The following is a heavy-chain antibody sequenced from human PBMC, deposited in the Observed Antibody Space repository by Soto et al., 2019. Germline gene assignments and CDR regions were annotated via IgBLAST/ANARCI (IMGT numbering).Heavy chain of an antibody. D-gene: IGHD2-2*01. CDR2: IYPGDSDT. Sequence: GESLKISCKGSGYSFTSYWIGWVRQMPGKGLEWMGIIYPGDSDTRYSPSFQGQVTISADKSISTAYLQWSSLKASDTAMYYCATGIVVVPASGGRGSYYYYGMDVWGQGTTVTVSS. CDR3: ATGIVVVPASGGRGSYYYYGMDV. CDR1: GYSFTSYW. J-gene: IGHJ6*02. V-gene: IGHV5-51*01.